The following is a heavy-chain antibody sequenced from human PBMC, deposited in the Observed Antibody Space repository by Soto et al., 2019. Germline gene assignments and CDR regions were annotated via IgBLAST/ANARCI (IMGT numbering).Heavy chain of an antibody. D-gene: IGHD2-21*01. J-gene: IGHJ4*02. CDR2: IYSGGST. V-gene: IGHV3-53*01. Sequence: GGSLRLSCASSWFTVINSYMSWVRQAPGKGLEWVSVIYSGGSTYYADSVKGRFTISRDSSKNTLYLQMNSLRAEDTAVYYCARGFQSSFGYWGQGTLVTVSS. CDR3: ARGFQSSFGY. CDR1: WFTVINSY.